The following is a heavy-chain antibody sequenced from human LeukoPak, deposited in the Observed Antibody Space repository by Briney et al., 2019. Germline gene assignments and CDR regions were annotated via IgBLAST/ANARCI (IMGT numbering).Heavy chain of an antibody. V-gene: IGHV3-48*02. CDR3: AGRVTSTLQWDY. CDR1: GFTFSSYG. J-gene: IGHJ4*02. D-gene: IGHD2-2*01. CDR2: ISTSSSAI. Sequence: GGTLRLSCAASGFTFSSYGMNWVRQAPGKGLEWVSYISTSSSAINYADSVRGRFTISRDNAKNSLYLQMNSLRDEDTAVYYCAGRVTSTLQWDYWGQGTLVTVSS.